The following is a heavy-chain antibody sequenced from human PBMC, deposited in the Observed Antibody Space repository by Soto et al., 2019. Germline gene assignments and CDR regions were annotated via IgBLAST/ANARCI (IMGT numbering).Heavy chain of an antibody. CDR2: IDSDGSRI. D-gene: IGHD2-15*01. V-gene: IGHV3-74*01. CDR1: GFTFSSYW. CDR3: VRTSLVVAAATREDY. Sequence: EVQLVESGGGLVQPGGSLRLSCAASGFTFSSYWMHWVRQAPGKGLVWVSRIDSDGSRISYADFVKGRFTISRDNAKNTVYLQMNSLRAEDTAVYYCVRTSLVVAAATREDYWGQGTLVTVSS. J-gene: IGHJ4*02.